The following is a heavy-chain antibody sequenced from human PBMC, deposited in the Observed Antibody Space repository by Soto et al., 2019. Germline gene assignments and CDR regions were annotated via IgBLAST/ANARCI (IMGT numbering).Heavy chain of an antibody. D-gene: IGHD3-3*01. V-gene: IGHV1-18*01. CDR2: ISAYNGNT. J-gene: IGHJ5*02. CDR1: GYTFPSYG. CDR3: ARAPMSGYQTHWFDP. Sequence: ASVKVSCKASGYTFPSYGISWVRQAPGQGLEWMGWISAYNGNTNYAQKLQGRVTMTTDTSTSTAYMELRSLRSDDTAVYYCARAPMSGYQTHWFDPWGQGTLVTVSS.